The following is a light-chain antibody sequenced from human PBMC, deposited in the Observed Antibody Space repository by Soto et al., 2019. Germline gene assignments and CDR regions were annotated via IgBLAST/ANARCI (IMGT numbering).Light chain of an antibody. CDR1: QSVLHTSNNKNY. Sequence: DIVMTQSPDSLAVSLGERATINCRSSQSVLHTSNNKNYLGWYQQKPGQPPKLLIYWASYREFGVPDRFSGSGSGTDFTLTISSLQAEDFAVYYCQLYGNSPPMYTFGQGTKVEIK. CDR3: QLYGNSPPMYT. CDR2: WAS. V-gene: IGKV4-1*01. J-gene: IGKJ2*01.